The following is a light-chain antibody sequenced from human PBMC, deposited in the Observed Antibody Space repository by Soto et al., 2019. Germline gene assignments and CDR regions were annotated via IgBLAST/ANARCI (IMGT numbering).Light chain of an antibody. J-gene: IGKJ4*01. CDR1: RYINRK. Sequence: EIVMTQSPATLSVSPGERATLACRASRYINRKLAWDQQKPGQAPRLLISGASTMATGIPARFSGSGSGTEFTLTIISLPSEDCAVDYCHQYYDYPPLIFGGGTKVEIQ. CDR2: GAS. V-gene: IGKV3-15*01. CDR3: HQYYDYPPLI.